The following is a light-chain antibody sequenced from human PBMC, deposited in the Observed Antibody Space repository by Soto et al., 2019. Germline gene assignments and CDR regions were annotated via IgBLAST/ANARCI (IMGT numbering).Light chain of an antibody. CDR1: QGISSY. CDR3: QQLNSYPLT. CDR2: AAS. Sequence: DIQLTQSPSFLSASVGDRVTITCRASQGISSYLAWYLQKPGKAPKLLIYAASTLQSGVPSRFSGTGSGTEFTLTISSLQPEDFATYYCQQLNSYPLTFGRGTKVDIK. V-gene: IGKV1-9*01. J-gene: IGKJ4*01.